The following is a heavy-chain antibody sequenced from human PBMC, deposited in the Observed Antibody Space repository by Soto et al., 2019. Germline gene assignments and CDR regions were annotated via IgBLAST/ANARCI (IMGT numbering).Heavy chain of an antibody. J-gene: IGHJ6*02. CDR1: GFTFSSYA. D-gene: IGHD2-2*01. CDR2: ISYDGSNK. CDR3: ARDSADIVVVPAAIEWGYYYYGMDV. Sequence: PGGSLRLSCAASGFTFSSYAMHWVRQAPGKGLEWVAVISYDGSNKYYADSVKGRFTISRDNSKNTLYLQMNSLRAEDTAVYYCARDSADIVVVPAAIEWGYYYYGMDVWGQGTTVTVSS. V-gene: IGHV3-30-3*01.